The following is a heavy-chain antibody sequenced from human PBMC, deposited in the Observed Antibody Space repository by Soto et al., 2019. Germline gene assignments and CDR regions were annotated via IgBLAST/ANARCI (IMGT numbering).Heavy chain of an antibody. CDR2: INAGNGNT. Sequence: QVQLVQSGAEVKKPGASVKVSCKASGYTFTSYAMHWVRQAPGQRLEWMGWINAGNGNTKYSQKFQGRVTITRDTPASTAYMEVSSLRSEDTAVYYCARDYPSDYWGQGTLVTVSS. J-gene: IGHJ4*02. CDR3: ARDYPSDY. CDR1: GYTFTSYA. D-gene: IGHD3-16*02. V-gene: IGHV1-3*01.